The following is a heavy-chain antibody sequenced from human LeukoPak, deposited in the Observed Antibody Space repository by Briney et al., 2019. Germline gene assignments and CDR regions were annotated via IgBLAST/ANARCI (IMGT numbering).Heavy chain of an antibody. D-gene: IGHD2-2*01. CDR1: GYTSTIYY. J-gene: IGHJ4*02. CDR3: AGADIVVVPAAPYFDY. Sequence: ASVRVSCKASGYTSTIYYMHWVRQAPGQGLEWMGIINPSGGSTSYAQKFQGRVTMTRDTSTSTVYMELSSLRSEDTAVYYCAGADIVVVPAAPYFDYWGQGTLVTVSS. CDR2: INPSGGST. V-gene: IGHV1-46*01.